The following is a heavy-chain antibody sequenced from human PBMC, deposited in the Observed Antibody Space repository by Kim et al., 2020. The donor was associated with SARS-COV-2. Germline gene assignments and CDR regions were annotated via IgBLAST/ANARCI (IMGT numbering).Heavy chain of an antibody. CDR2: ISGDGGST. J-gene: IGHJ4*02. V-gene: IGHV3-43*02. CDR1: GFSFDDYA. CDR3: AKATGYSFGYWFDY. Sequence: GGSLRLSCAASGFSFDDYAMHWVRQAPGKGLEWVSLISGDGGSTYYADSVKGRFTISRDNSKHSLYLQMNSLRTEDTALYYCAKATGYSFGYWFDYWGQGTLVTVSS. D-gene: IGHD5-18*01.